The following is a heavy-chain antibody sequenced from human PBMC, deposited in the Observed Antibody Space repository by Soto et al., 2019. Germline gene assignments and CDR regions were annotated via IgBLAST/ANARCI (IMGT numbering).Heavy chain of an antibody. CDR3: ASSDYIFDY. V-gene: IGHV1-8*01. Sequence: GASVKVSCKASGYTFSSYDVNWVRRATGQGLEWMAWMNPNSGNTGYAQNFQGRVTITADESTSTAYLELSSLTSDDTAIYYCASSDYIFDYWGQGTLVTVSS. CDR1: GYTFSSYD. CDR2: MNPNSGNT. J-gene: IGHJ4*02. D-gene: IGHD4-4*01.